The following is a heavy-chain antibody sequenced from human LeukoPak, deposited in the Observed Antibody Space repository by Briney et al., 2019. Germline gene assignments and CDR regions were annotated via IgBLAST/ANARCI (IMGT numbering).Heavy chain of an antibody. Sequence: GGSLRLSCAASGFTFSSYWMHWVRQAPGKGLAWVSRINSDGSSTSYADSVKGRFTISRDNAKNTLYLQMNSLRAEDTAVYYCASRVNSGWSFDYWGQGTLVTVSS. CDR2: INSDGSST. CDR3: ASRVNSGWSFDY. CDR1: GFTFSSYW. J-gene: IGHJ4*02. D-gene: IGHD6-19*01. V-gene: IGHV3-74*01.